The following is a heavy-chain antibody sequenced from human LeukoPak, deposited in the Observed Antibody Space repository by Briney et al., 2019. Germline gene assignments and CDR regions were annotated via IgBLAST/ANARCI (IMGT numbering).Heavy chain of an antibody. CDR1: GGSISSSNW. J-gene: IGHJ4*02. Sequence: SETLSLTCAVSGGSISSSNWWSWVRQPPGKGREWIGEIYHSGSTNYNPFLKSRVTISVDKSKNQFSLKLSSVTAADTAVYYCARYSSGWYGGFDYWGQGTLVTVSS. V-gene: IGHV4-4*02. CDR3: ARYSSGWYGGFDY. CDR2: IYHSGST. D-gene: IGHD6-19*01.